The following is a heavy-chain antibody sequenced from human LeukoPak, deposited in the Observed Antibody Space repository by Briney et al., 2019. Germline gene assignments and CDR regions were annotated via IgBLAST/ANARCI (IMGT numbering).Heavy chain of an antibody. CDR1: GLTFSSYD. Sequence: GGALRLSCAASGLTFSSYDMHWVRPATGKGVDWVSAIGTGGDTYYPRSVKGRFTISRENAKTFLYLQMTSLRAADKDVYYCARGFIDAFDIWGQGTMVTVSS. V-gene: IGHV3-13*01. CDR2: IGTGGDT. J-gene: IGHJ3*02. CDR3: ARGFIDAFDI.